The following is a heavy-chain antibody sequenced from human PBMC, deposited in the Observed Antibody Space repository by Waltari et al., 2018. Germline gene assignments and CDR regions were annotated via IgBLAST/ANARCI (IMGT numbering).Heavy chain of an antibody. Sequence: QVQLVQSGAEVKKPGSSVKVSCSASEGTFSTYAISWVRQAPGQGLEWMGQITPIFGTSNYARKFQARVTLTADDSTSTAYMELTTLKSDDTAVYFCASFRPEVGSTFWGQGTLVTVSS. CDR3: ASFRPEVGSTF. J-gene: IGHJ4*02. V-gene: IGHV1-69*12. CDR2: ITPIFGTS. D-gene: IGHD3-10*01. CDR1: EGTFSTYA.